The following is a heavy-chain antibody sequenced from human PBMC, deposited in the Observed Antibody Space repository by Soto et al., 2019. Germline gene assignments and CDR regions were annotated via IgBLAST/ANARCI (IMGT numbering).Heavy chain of an antibody. J-gene: IGHJ4*02. CDR3: ARHYDDSSVCPPGDY. Sequence: SETLSLTCTVSGGSISSNSHYWGWIRQPPGKGLEWIGSIYYSGNTYYNSSLKSRVTISVDTSQNQFSLKLSSVTAADTAVYFCARHYDDSSVCPPGDYWGQGTLVTVSS. CDR2: IYYSGNT. V-gene: IGHV4-39*01. D-gene: IGHD3-22*01. CDR1: GGSISSNSHY.